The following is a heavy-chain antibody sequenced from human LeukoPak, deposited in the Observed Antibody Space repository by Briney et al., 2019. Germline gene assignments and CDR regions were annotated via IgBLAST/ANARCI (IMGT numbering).Heavy chain of an antibody. CDR1: GGTFSSYA. V-gene: IGHV1-69*01. Sequence: ASVKVSCKASGGTFSSYAISWVRQAPGQGLEWMGGIIPIFGTANYAQKFQGRVTITADESTSTAYMELSSLRSEDTAVYYCARKGTKGGNDAFDIWGQGTMVTVSP. CDR2: IIPIFGTA. J-gene: IGHJ3*02. D-gene: IGHD1/OR15-1a*01. CDR3: ARKGTKGGNDAFDI.